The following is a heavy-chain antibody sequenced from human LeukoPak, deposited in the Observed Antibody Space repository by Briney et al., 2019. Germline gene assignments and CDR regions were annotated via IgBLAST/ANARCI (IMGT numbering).Heavy chain of an antibody. CDR2: INHSGST. J-gene: IGHJ4*02. CDR3: ARCDDSSGYPHLDY. CDR1: GGSISSSSHY. D-gene: IGHD3-22*01. V-gene: IGHV4-39*07. Sequence: SETLSLTCTVSGGSISSSSHYWTWIRQPPGKGLEWIGEINHSGSTNYNPSLKSRVTISVDTSKNQFSLKLISVTAADTAVYYCARCDDSSGYPHLDYWGQGTLVTVSS.